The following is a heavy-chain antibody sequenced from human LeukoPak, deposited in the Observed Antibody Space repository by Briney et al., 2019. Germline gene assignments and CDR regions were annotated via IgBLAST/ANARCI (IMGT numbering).Heavy chain of an antibody. J-gene: IGHJ3*02. CDR3: ARKGYYYDSSGYQGAFDI. CDR2: ISYDGSNK. V-gene: IGHV3-30-3*01. Sequence: GGSLRLSCAASGFTFSSYAMHWVRQAPGKGLEWVAVISYDGSNKYYAGSVKGRFTISRDNSKNTLYLQMNSLRAEDTAVYYCARKGYYYDSSGYQGAFDIWGQGTMVTVSS. CDR1: GFTFSSYA. D-gene: IGHD3-22*01.